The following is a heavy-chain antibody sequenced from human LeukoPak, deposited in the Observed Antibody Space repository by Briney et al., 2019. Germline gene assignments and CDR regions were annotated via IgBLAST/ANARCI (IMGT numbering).Heavy chain of an antibody. CDR1: GFTFSSYG. D-gene: IGHD3-10*01. CDR2: ISSSGSAI. V-gene: IGHV3-48*04. J-gene: IGHJ4*02. CDR3: ATYASGRQARVDY. Sequence: GGSLRLSCAASGFTFSSYGMSWVRQAPGKGLDWVSYISSSGSAIYYADSVKGRFTISRDNAKNSLYLQMNSLRAEDTAVYYCATYASGRQARVDYWGQGTLVTVSS.